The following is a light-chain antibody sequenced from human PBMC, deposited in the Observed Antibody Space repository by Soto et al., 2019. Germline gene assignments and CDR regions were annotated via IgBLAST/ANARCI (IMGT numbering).Light chain of an antibody. CDR2: EVV. V-gene: IGLV2-23*02. Sequence: QSALTQPASVSGSPRQSITISCTGSSSDVGPYNLVSWYQHHPGKAPKLMISEVVKRPSGVSNRFSGSKSGNTASLTISGLQAEDEADYYCCSYAGSSMFVFGGGTKLTVL. CDR1: SSDVGPYNL. CDR3: CSYAGSSMFV. J-gene: IGLJ2*01.